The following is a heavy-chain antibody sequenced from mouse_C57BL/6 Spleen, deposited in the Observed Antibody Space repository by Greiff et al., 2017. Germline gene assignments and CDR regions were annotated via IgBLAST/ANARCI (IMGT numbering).Heavy chain of an antibody. CDR2: ISRGGSYT. CDR3: ARHALYGNYGFED. CDR1: GFTFSSYG. Sequence: EVQLLESGGDLVKPGGSLKLSCAASGFTFSSYGMSWVRQTPDKRLEWVATISRGGSYTYYPDSVKGRFTISRDNAKNTLYLQLSSLKSEDTAMYYCARHALYGNYGFEDWGKGTTLTVSS. D-gene: IGHD2-1*01. J-gene: IGHJ2*01. V-gene: IGHV5-6*01.